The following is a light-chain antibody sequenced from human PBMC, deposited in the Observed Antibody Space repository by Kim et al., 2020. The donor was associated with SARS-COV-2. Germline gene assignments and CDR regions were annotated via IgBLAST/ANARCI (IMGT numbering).Light chain of an antibody. CDR2: QDS. CDR3: QAWDSSTWV. J-gene: IGLJ3*02. V-gene: IGLV3-1*01. Sequence: SVSSGPAARILCSGDRLGDKYACWYQQKPGQSRVLGIYQDSKRPSGIPERFSGSTSGNTATLTISGTQAMDEADYYCQAWDSSTWVFGGGTQLTFL. CDR1: RLGDKY.